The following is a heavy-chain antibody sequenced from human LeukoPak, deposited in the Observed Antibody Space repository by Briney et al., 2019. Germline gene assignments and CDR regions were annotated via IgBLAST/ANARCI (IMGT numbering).Heavy chain of an antibody. CDR3: AKSGSYSFLDAFDI. CDR1: GFTFSSYV. CDR2: ISYDGSNE. Sequence: GGSLRLSCAASGFTFSSYVMHWVRQAPGKGLEWVAIISYDGSNEYYADSVKGRFTISRDNSKNTLYLQMSSLRVEDTAIYYCAKSGSYSFLDAFDIWGQGTHVTVSS. D-gene: IGHD1-26*01. V-gene: IGHV3-30*04. J-gene: IGHJ3*02.